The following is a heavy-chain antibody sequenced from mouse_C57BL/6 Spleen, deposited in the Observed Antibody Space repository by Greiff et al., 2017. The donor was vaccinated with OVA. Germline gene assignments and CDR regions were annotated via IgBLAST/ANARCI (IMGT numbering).Heavy chain of an antibody. CDR3: ARGGVITTVGAMDY. D-gene: IGHD1-1*01. J-gene: IGHJ4*01. Sequence: EVQLQQSGPELVKPGDSVKISCKASGYSFTGYFMNWVMQSHGKSLEWIGRINPYNGDTFYNQKFKGKATLTVDKSSSTAHMELRSLTSEDSAVYYCARGGVITTVGAMDYWGQGTSVTVSS. CDR2: INPYNGDT. CDR1: GYSFTGYF. V-gene: IGHV1-20*01.